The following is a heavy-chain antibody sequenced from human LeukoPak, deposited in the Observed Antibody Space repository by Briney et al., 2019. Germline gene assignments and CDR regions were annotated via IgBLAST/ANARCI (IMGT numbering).Heavy chain of an antibody. CDR2: ITGDGSST. D-gene: IGHD2-21*02. CDR1: GFTFSNYA. J-gene: IGHJ4*02. Sequence: GGSLRLSCAASGFTFSNYAMGWVRQAPGKGLEWVSAITGDGSSTYNADSVKGRFTVSRDNSKNTLYLQMNSLRAEDTATYYCAKARIVVVTALDYWGQGTLVTVSS. CDR3: AKARIVVVTALDY. V-gene: IGHV3-23*01.